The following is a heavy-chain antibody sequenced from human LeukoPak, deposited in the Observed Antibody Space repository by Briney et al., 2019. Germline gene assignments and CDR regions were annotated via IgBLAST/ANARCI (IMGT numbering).Heavy chain of an antibody. V-gene: IGHV1-69*13. CDR3: ARAGYGGNSYYYYYMDV. CDR2: IIPIFGTA. CDR1: GGTFGSYA. D-gene: IGHD4-23*01. Sequence: ASVKVSCKASGGTFGSYAINWVRQAPGQGLKWMGGIIPIFGTANYAQKFQGRVTITADEYTSTAYMELSSLRSEDTAVYYCARAGYGGNSYYYYYMDVWGKGTTVTVSS. J-gene: IGHJ6*03.